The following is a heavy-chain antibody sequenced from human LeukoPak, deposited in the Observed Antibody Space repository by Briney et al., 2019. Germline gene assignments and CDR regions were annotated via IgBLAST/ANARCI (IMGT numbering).Heavy chain of an antibody. CDR2: INHSGST. CDR3: ARGRGLYSYGSYYFDY. Sequence: SETLSLTCAVYAGSFSGYYWSWIRQPPGKGLEWIGEINHSGSTNYNPSLKSRVTISVDTSKNQFSLKLSSVTAADTAVYYCARGRGLYSYGSYYFDYWGQGTLVTVSS. CDR1: AGSFSGYY. V-gene: IGHV4-34*01. D-gene: IGHD5-18*01. J-gene: IGHJ4*02.